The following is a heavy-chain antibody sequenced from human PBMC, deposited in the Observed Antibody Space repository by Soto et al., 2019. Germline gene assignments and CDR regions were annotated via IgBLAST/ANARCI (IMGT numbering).Heavy chain of an antibody. J-gene: IGHJ5*02. D-gene: IGHD3-10*01. CDR3: ATDRYYCSGGNYWFEH. CDR1: GYTLTELS. V-gene: IGHV1-24*01. CDR2: FDPEDGET. Sequence: ASVKVSCKVSGYTLTELSMHWVRQAPGKGLEWMGGFDPEDGETIYAQKFQGRVTMTEDTSTDTAYMELSSLRSEDTAVYYCATDRYYCSGGNYWFEHWGQGIPVTVSS.